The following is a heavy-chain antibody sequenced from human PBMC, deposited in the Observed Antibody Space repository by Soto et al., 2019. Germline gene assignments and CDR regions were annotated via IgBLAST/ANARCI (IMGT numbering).Heavy chain of an antibody. CDR3: ARVGRAQPGPGGAFVI. Sequence: QVQLVQSGAEVKKPGSSVKVSCKASGGTFSSYTISWVRQAPGQGPEWMGRIIPILGIANYAQKFQGRVTITGDKSTGTAYMGLSSLRSEDTAVYYCARVGRAQPGPGGAFVIWGQGTMVTVSS. J-gene: IGHJ3*02. D-gene: IGHD3-10*01. CDR1: GGTFSSYT. V-gene: IGHV1-69*02. CDR2: IIPILGIA.